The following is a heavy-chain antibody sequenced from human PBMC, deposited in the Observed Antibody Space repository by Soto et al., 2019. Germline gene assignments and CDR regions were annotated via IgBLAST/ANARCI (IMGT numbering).Heavy chain of an antibody. CDR3: GRGRSGQIVVFY. CDR1: GYTFTGHY. J-gene: IGHJ4*02. D-gene: IGHD5-12*01. V-gene: IGHV1-2*02. CDR2: IGPESGAT. Sequence: ASVKVSCKASGYTFTGHYIHWVRQAPEQGPEWMGEIGPESGATRYAQKFQGRVTMTRDMSITTIYMELNNLSPDDTAVYYCGRGRSGQIVVFYWGQGTPVTVS.